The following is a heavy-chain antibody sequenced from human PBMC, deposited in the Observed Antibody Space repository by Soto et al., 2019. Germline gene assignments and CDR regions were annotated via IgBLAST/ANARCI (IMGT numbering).Heavy chain of an antibody. CDR3: ARGSRYNWNDNPRVRRFDP. D-gene: IGHD1-1*01. V-gene: IGHV4-34*01. Sequence: SETLSLTCAVYGGSFSGYYWNWIRQPPGKGLEWIGEINHNGTTNYNPSLKSRVTISVETSKNQFSLKLNSVTAADTAVYYCARGSRYNWNDNPRVRRFDPWGQGTLVTVSS. CDR1: GGSFSGYY. J-gene: IGHJ5*02. CDR2: INHNGTT.